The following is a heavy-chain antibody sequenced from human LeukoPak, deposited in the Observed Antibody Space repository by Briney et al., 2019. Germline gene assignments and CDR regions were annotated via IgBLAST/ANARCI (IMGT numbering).Heavy chain of an antibody. CDR2: INHSGST. CDR1: GGSFSGYY. V-gene: IGHV4-34*01. D-gene: IGHD1-26*01. CDR3: ARDKWEPRYAFDI. Sequence: SETLSLTCAVYGGSFSGYYWSWIRQPPGKGLEWIGEINHSGSTNYSPSLKSRVTISVDTFKNQFSLKLSAVTAADTAVYYCARDKWEPRYAFDIWGQGTMVTVSS. J-gene: IGHJ3*02.